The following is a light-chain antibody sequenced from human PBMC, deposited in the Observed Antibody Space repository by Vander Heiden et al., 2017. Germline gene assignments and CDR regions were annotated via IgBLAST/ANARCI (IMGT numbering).Light chain of an antibody. CDR1: KLGDKD. CDR2: QES. CDR3: QAWYSSTV. V-gene: IGLV3-1*01. J-gene: IGLJ2*01. Sequence: SSALTPPPSVCVSPGPTASITCSGAKLGDKDACWYRQQPGQSPVLVIDQESKRPSAIPEGFSGSTSANTATLTLSGTQAMDEDDYDGQAWYSSTVFGGGTKLTVL.